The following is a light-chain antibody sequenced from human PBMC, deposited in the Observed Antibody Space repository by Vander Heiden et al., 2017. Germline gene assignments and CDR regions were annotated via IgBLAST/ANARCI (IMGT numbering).Light chain of an antibody. CDR1: QSISSY. CDR3: QQSYSTPQLT. CDR2: AAS. Sequence: ARVTITCRASQSISSYLNWYQQKPGKAPKLLIYAASSLQSGVPSRFSGSGSGTDFTLTISSLQPEDFATYYCQQSYSTPQLTFGGGTKVEIK. V-gene: IGKV1-39*01. J-gene: IGKJ4*01.